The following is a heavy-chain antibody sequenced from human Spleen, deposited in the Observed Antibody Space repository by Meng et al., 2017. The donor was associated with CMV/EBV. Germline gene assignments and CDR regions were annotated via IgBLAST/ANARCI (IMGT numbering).Heavy chain of an antibody. Sequence: SWVPHGPGQVLEWMGRLIPIFGTANYTPKFQGRVTITTDDSRSTAYMALTSLTSDDTALYFCAWIGSCSGSSCYTGDYSSRHFDYWGQGSLVTVSS. CDR3: AWIGSCSGSSCYTGDYSSRHFDY. CDR2: LIPIFGTA. D-gene: IGHD2-2*02. V-gene: IGHV1-69*05. J-gene: IGHJ4*02.